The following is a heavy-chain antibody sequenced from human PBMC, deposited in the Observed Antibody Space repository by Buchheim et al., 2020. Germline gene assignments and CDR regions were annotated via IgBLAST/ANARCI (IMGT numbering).Heavy chain of an antibody. CDR2: INPSGGRT. CDR1: GYTFTSYY. CDR3: ARPGFSAASSLDY. D-gene: IGHD2-15*01. Sequence: QVQLVQSGAEVKKPGASVKVSCKASGYTFTSYYLHWVRQAPGQGLEWMGRINPSGGRTRYAQKFQGRVTMTRDTSTSTVYMELSSLRSEDTAVYFCARPGFSAASSLDYWGQGTL. J-gene: IGHJ4*02. V-gene: IGHV1-46*03.